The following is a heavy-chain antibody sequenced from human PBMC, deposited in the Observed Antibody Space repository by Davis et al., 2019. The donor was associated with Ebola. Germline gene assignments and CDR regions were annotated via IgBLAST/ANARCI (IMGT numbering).Heavy chain of an antibody. D-gene: IGHD4-11*01. CDR3: ARGTTVTTDPHYYYMDV. J-gene: IGHJ6*03. CDR1: GYTFTSYG. Sequence: ASVKVSCKASGYTFTSYGISWVRQAPGQGLEWMGWISAYNGNTNYAQKFQGRVTMTTDTSTSTAYLDLRSLKSDDTAVYYCARGTTVTTDPHYYYMDVWGKGTTVTVSS. CDR2: ISAYNGNT. V-gene: IGHV1-18*01.